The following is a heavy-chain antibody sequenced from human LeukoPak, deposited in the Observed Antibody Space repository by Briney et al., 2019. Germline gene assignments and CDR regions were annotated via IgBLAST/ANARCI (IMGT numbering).Heavy chain of an antibody. CDR1: GGTFSSYA. D-gene: IGHD5-24*01. Sequence: GASVKVSCKASGGTFSSYAINWVRQASGQGLEWIGWVSPKTGDRGYALKFQGRVTMTRDTSASTVYMELSSLRSEDTAVYYCASVYKHGMDVWGQGTTVTVSS. J-gene: IGHJ6*02. CDR2: VSPKTGDR. V-gene: IGHV1-8*02. CDR3: ASVYKHGMDV.